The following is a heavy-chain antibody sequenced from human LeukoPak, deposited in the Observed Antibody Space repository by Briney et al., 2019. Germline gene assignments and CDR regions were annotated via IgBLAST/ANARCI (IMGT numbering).Heavy chain of an antibody. J-gene: IGHJ5*02. CDR1: DGSISSGDYY. CDR2: MYYSGST. D-gene: IGHD3-22*01. Sequence: SQTPSLTCTVSDGSISSGDYYWSWIRQPPGKGLEWIAYMYYSGSTYYNPSLKSRVTMSADTSKNQLSLKLSSVTAADTAVYYCARPYYYDSRIDPWGQGILVTVSS. V-gene: IGHV4-30-4*01. CDR3: ARPYYYDSRIDP.